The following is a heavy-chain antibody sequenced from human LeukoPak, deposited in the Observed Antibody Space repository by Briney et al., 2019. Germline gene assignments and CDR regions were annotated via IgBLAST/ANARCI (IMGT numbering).Heavy chain of an antibody. D-gene: IGHD3-10*01. CDR3: ASEGSGSHDAFDI. CDR1: GYTFTSYG. Sequence: ASVKVSCKASGYTFTSYGMNWVRQAPGQGLEWMGWINPNSGGTNYAQKFQGRVTMTRDTSISTAYMELSRLRSDDAAVYYCASEGSGSHDAFDIWGQGTMVTVSS. CDR2: INPNSGGT. V-gene: IGHV1-2*02. J-gene: IGHJ3*02.